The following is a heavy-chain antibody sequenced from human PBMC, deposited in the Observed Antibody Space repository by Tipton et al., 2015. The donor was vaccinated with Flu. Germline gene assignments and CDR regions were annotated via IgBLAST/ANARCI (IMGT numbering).Heavy chain of an antibody. V-gene: IGHV4-38-2*02. D-gene: IGHD4-11*01. CDR1: GDSVRSSYY. CDR2: INHNGNT. CDR3: ARRDFSNYVSDPKNWFDP. Sequence: TLSLTCTVSGDSVRSSYYWAWIRQPPGRGLEWIGNINHNGNTYHNASLRSRVTISVDTSRNHFSLKLSSVTAADTAVYYCARRDFSNYVSDPKNWFDPWGQGALVTVSS. J-gene: IGHJ5*02.